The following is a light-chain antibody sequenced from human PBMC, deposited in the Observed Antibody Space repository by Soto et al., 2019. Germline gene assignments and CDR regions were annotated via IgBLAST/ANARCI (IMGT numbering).Light chain of an antibody. J-gene: IGKJ1*01. CDR2: DVS. CDR1: QSIGDS. V-gene: IGKV1-5*01. Sequence: DIQMTQSPSTLSASVGDRVTITCRASQSIGDSLAWYQQKPGKAPYLLISDVSSLERGVPSRFSGSGSGTEFTLTISSMQPDDFETFYCQQYNGYSRTFGQGTKVEIX. CDR3: QQYNGYSRT.